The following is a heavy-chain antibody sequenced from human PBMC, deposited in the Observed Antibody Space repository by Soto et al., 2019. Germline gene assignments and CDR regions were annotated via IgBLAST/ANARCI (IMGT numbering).Heavy chain of an antibody. D-gene: IGHD6-13*01. CDR1: GGTFSSYA. CDR2: IIPIFGTA. V-gene: IGHV1-69*01. CDR3: ARSGGGYSSSWYVLDY. J-gene: IGHJ4*02. Sequence: QVQLVQSGAEVKKPGSSVKVSCKASGGTFSSYAISWVRQAPGQGLEWMGGIIPIFGTANYAQKFQGRVTITADESTSTAYMERSSLRSEDTGVYYFARSGGGYSSSWYVLDYWGQGTLVTVSS.